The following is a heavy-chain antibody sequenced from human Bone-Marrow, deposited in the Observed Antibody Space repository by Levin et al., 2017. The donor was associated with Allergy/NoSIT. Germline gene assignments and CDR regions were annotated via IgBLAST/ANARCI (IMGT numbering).Heavy chain of an antibody. J-gene: IGHJ6*02. CDR1: GFIFSTHG. V-gene: IGHV3-30*18. CDR2: ISYEGFDK. D-gene: IGHD3-3*01. CDR3: AKDRSKRPDFWSGQYHYYGMDV. Sequence: PGGSLRLSCTASGFIFSTHGMNWVRQAPGKGLECVAVISYEGFDKNYADSVKGRFTISRDNSKNTLYLQMNSLRIEDTALYYCAKDRSKRPDFWSGQYHYYGMDVWGQGTTVTVAS.